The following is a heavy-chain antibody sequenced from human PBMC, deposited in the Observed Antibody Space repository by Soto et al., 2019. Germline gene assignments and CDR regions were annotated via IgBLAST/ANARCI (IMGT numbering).Heavy chain of an antibody. CDR2: IIPIFGTA. D-gene: IGHD3-10*01. J-gene: IGHJ5*02. CDR3: ARERRLLWFGESPRWFDP. V-gene: IGHV1-69*13. CDR1: GGTFSSYA. Sequence: ASVKVSCKASGGTFSSYAISWVRQAPGQGLEWMGGIIPIFGTANYAQKFQGRVTITADESTSTAYMELSSLRSEDTAVYYCARERRLLWFGESPRWFDPWGRGTLVTVSS.